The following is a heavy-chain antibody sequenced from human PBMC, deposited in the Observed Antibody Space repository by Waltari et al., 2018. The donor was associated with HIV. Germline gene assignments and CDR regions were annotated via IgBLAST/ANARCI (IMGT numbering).Heavy chain of an antibody. CDR3: ARLVHRNDYSNYVLGY. J-gene: IGHJ4*02. Sequence: QVQLVQSGAEVKKPGASVKVSCKASGYTFTSYDINWVRQATGQGLEWMGWMNPNSGNTGYAQKFQGRVTMTRNTSISTAYMELSSLRSEDTAVYYCARLVHRNDYSNYVLGYWGQGTLVTVSS. CDR1: GYTFTSYD. V-gene: IGHV1-8*01. CDR2: MNPNSGNT. D-gene: IGHD4-4*01.